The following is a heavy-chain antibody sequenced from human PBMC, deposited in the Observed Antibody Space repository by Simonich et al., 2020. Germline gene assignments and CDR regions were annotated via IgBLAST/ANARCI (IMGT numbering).Heavy chain of an antibody. CDR2: SNPNSGGT. J-gene: IGHJ3*02. CDR1: GYTCTGYC. CDR3: ARELKGVPVGWGSQIDI. V-gene: IGHV1-2*06. Sequence: QVQLVQSGAEGKKPGDSVKVSCKASGYTCTGYCMHGGRQAPGEGLEWMGRSNPNSGGTNYAQKFQGRVTMTRDTSISTAYMELSRLRSDDTAVYYCARELKGVPVGWGSQIDIWGQGTMVTVSS. D-gene: IGHD6-19*01.